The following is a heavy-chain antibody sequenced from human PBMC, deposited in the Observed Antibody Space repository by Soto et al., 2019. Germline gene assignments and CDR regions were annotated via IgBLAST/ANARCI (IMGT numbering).Heavy chain of an antibody. J-gene: IGHJ6*03. D-gene: IGHD2-2*01. CDR2: IYYSGST. CDR1: GGSISSYY. V-gene: IGHV4-59*08. Sequence: SETLSLTCTVSGGSISSYYWSWIRQPPGKRLEWIGYIYYSGSTNYNPSLKSRVTISVDTSKNQFSLKLSSVTAADTAVYYCARLGYCSSTSCYYYYYMDVWGKGTTVTVSS. CDR3: ARLGYCSSTSCYYYYYMDV.